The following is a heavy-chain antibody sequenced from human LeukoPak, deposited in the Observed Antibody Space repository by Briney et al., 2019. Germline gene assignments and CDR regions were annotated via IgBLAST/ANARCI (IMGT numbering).Heavy chain of an antibody. Sequence: SVKVSCKASGGTFSSYAISWVRQAPGQGLEWMGRIIPILGIANYAQKFQGRVTITADKSTSTAYMELSSLRSEDTAVYYCARELIEDYYGSSGYYDYWGQGTLVTVSS. V-gene: IGHV1-69*04. CDR2: IIPILGIA. D-gene: IGHD3-22*01. CDR3: ARELIEDYYGSSGYYDY. CDR1: GGTFSSYA. J-gene: IGHJ4*02.